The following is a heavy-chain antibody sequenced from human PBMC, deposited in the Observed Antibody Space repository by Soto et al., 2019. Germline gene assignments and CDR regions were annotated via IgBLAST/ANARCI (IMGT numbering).Heavy chain of an antibody. V-gene: IGHV3-72*01. D-gene: IGHD6-13*01. CDR3: ARGDSSSWSY. Sequence: GGSLRLSCAASGFTFSDHYMDWVRQAPGKGLEWVGRSGNKASGYTTQYAASVRGRFSVSRDDSKNSLFLQMNSLETEDTAVYYCARGDSSSWSYWGQGTLVTVSS. CDR2: SGNKASGYTT. CDR1: GFTFSDHY. J-gene: IGHJ4*02.